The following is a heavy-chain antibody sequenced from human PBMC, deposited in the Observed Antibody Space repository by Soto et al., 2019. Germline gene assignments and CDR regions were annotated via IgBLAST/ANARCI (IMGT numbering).Heavy chain of an antibody. CDR3: ARGGSDYEGSGYYQGHV. D-gene: IGHD3-22*01. CDR2: IVPIFGA. J-gene: IGHJ6*02. V-gene: IGHV1-69*12. CDR1: GGTFSNYG. Sequence: QVQLVQSGAEVKKPGSSVKVSCKSSGGTFSNYGFSWVRQAPGQGLECMGVIVPIFGAEHPQKFQGRVTITAXXSXNXXVMELRGLGSEDTAVYYCARGGSDYEGSGYYQGHVWGQGTTVTVSS.